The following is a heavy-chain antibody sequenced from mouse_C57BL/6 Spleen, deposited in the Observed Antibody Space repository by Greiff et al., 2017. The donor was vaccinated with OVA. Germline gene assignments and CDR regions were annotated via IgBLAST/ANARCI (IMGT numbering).Heavy chain of an antibody. V-gene: IGHV1-64*01. CDR3: ARKGFIEGNYFDY. J-gene: IGHJ2*01. Sequence: VQLQQPGAELVKPGASVKLSCKASGYTFTSYWMHWVKQRPGQGLEWIGMIHPNSGSTNYNEKFKSKATLTVDKSSSTAYMQLSSLTSEDSSFYYCARKGFIEGNYFDYWGQGTTLTVSS. CDR2: IHPNSGST. CDR1: GYTFTSYW. D-gene: IGHD1-1*01.